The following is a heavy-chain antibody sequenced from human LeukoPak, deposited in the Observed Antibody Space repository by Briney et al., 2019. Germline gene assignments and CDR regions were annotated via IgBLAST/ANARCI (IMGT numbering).Heavy chain of an antibody. CDR2: IYPGDSDT. Sequence: KVSCKASGYTFNGYYIHWVRQMPGKGLEWMGIIYPGDSDTRYSPSFQGQVTISADKSISTAYLQWSSLKASDTAMYYCARRGAAGIQLWHFDYWGQGTLVTVSS. J-gene: IGHJ4*02. D-gene: IGHD5-18*01. CDR3: ARRGAAGIQLWHFDY. CDR1: GYTFNGYY. V-gene: IGHV5-51*01.